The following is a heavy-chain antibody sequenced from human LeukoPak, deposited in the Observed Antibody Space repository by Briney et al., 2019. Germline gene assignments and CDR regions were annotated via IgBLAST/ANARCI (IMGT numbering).Heavy chain of an antibody. CDR1: GFTFSSHS. CDR3: ATNVRDEYSSGWYPIGY. CDR2: ISSGSRYI. V-gene: IGHV3-21*01. D-gene: IGHD6-19*01. Sequence: GGSLRLSCAASGFTFSSHSMNWVRQAPGKGLEWVSGISSGSRYIYYADSVKGRFTISKDNAKNSLYLQMSGLRAEDTAVYYCATNVRDEYSSGWYPIGYWGQGTLVTVSS. J-gene: IGHJ4*02.